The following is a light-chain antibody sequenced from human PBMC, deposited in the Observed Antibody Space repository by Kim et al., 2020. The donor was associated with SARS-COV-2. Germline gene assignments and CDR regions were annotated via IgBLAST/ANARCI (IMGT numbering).Light chain of an antibody. J-gene: IGKJ2*01. CDR2: YAS. V-gene: IGKV1-5*01. Sequence: SPPVRDSDTIACRAFQSMSSWLALYQHKPGKAPKLLISYASSLESGVPSRFSGSGSGTYFTLIISSLQPDDSATFYCQQYMSFPYTFGPGTTLEI. CDR1: QSMSSW. CDR3: QQYMSFPYT.